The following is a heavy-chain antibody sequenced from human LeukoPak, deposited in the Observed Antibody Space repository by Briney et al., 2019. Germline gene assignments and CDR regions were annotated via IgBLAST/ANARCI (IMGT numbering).Heavy chain of an antibody. Sequence: GGSLRLSCAASGFTFSTFGMHWVRQAPGKGLEWVAIIWYDGSDKYYADSVKGRFTVSRDNSKNTLHLQVNSLRAEDTAVYYCARDRGTTSSAGYYFDTWGQGALVTVSS. CDR2: IWYDGSDK. D-gene: IGHD6-6*01. CDR1: GFTFSTFG. V-gene: IGHV3-33*01. CDR3: ARDRGTTSSAGYYFDT. J-gene: IGHJ4*02.